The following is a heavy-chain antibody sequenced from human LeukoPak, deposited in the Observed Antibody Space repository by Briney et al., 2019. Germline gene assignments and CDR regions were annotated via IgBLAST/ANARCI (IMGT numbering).Heavy chain of an antibody. Sequence: ASVKVSCKASGYTFTGYYMHWVRQAPGQGLEWMGWINPNSGGTNYAQKFQGRVTMTRDTSISTAYMELSRLRSDDTAVYYCARDYQGYSTSYNFDYWGEGTLVTVSS. V-gene: IGHV1-2*02. CDR1: GYTFTGYY. CDR3: ARDYQGYSTSYNFDY. CDR2: INPNSGGT. D-gene: IGHD4-11*01. J-gene: IGHJ4*02.